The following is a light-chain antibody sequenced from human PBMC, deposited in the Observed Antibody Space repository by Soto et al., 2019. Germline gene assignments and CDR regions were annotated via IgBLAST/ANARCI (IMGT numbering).Light chain of an antibody. V-gene: IGKV3-15*01. CDR1: QTIGTN. Sequence: EIVLTQSPASLSVSPGERATLSCRASQTIGTNLDRYQQKPGQAPRLLVYGASTRATGIPARFSGSGSGREFTPTISCLQSEDFAVYYCQQYNNWPPVTFGQGTRVEL. CDR3: QQYNNWPPVT. CDR2: GAS. J-gene: IGKJ1*01.